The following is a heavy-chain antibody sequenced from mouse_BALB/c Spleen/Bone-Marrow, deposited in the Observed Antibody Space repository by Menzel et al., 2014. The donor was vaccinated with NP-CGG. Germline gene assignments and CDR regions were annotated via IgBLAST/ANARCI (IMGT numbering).Heavy chain of an antibody. CDR2: INPSNGGT. Sequence: QVHVKQSGAELVKPGASVKLSCKASGYTFTSYYMYWVKQRPGQGLEWIGEINPSNGGTNFNEKFKSKATLTVDKSSSTAYMQLSSLTSEDSAVYYCTRSTMITHFDYWGQGTTLTVSS. D-gene: IGHD2-4*01. CDR1: GYTFTSYY. J-gene: IGHJ2*01. V-gene: IGHV1S81*02. CDR3: TRSTMITHFDY.